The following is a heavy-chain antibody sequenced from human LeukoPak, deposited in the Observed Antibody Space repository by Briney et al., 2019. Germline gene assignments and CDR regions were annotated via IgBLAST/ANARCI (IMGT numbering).Heavy chain of an antibody. CDR3: ARTYSSTWDGSDFYYGMDV. D-gene: IGHD6-13*01. J-gene: IGHJ6*02. V-gene: IGHV6-1*01. Sequence: SQTLSLTCAISGDSVSINRAAWNWIRQSPSRDLEWLGRTYYMSQWYNDYALSVKSRVSINPDTSKNQFSLQLNSVTPEDTAVYYCARTYSSTWDGSDFYYGMDVWGQGTTVTVSS. CDR2: TYYMSQWYN. CDR1: GDSVSINRAA.